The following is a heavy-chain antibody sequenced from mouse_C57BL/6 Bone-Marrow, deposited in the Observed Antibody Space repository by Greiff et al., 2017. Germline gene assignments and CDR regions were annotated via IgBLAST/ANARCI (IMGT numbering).Heavy chain of an antibody. V-gene: IGHV6-6*01. CDR2: IRNKANNHAT. Sequence: EVQGVESGGGLVQPGGSMKLSCAASGFTFSDAWMDWVRQSPEKGLEWVAEIRNKANNHATYYAESVKGRFTISRDDSKSSVYLQMNSLRAEDTGIYYCTRPYGNYGFDYWGQGTTLTVSS. CDR3: TRPYGNYGFDY. CDR1: GFTFSDAW. D-gene: IGHD2-1*01. J-gene: IGHJ2*01.